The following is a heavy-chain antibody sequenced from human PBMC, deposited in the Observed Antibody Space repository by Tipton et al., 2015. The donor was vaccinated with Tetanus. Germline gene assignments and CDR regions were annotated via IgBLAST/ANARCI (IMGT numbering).Heavy chain of an antibody. Sequence: QLVQSGAEMKKPGSSVKVSCKASGGTFTNYALSWVRQAPGQGLEWVGGITPIFGTTNSAPKFQGRVTITADESTNTAYMELRSLRSDDTAVYFCARDRDWGLDYWGQGTLVTVSS. CDR1: GGTFTNYA. CDR3: ARDRDWGLDY. J-gene: IGHJ4*02. D-gene: IGHD7-27*01. V-gene: IGHV1-69*01. CDR2: ITPIFGTT.